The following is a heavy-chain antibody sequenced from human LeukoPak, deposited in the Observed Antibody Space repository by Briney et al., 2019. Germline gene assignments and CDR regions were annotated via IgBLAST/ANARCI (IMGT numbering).Heavy chain of an antibody. CDR1: GFTFSSHG. Sequence: GGSLRLSCAASGFTFSSHGMHWVRQAPGKGLEWVAVIANDGRDKEYADSVKGRFTISRDNSKNTLYLQMNSLRAEDTAVYYCAKDGRVAAAAYYFDYWGQGNLATVSS. V-gene: IGHV3-30*18. J-gene: IGHJ4*02. D-gene: IGHD6-13*01. CDR3: AKDGRVAAAAYYFDY. CDR2: IANDGRDK.